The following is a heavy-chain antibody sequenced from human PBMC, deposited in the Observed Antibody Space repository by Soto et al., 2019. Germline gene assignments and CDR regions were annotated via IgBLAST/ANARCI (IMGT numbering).Heavy chain of an antibody. Sequence: QVQLVESGGGVVQPGRSLRLSCAASGFSFSSYAMHWVRQASGKGLEWVAVICYDGVNKYYVDSVKGRFTISRDNSNNTLYVQMNSLKAEDTAVYYCVRDPYLPAAGRLSSLHYWGPGTLVTVSS. J-gene: IGHJ4*02. V-gene: IGHV3-33*01. CDR2: ICYDGVNK. D-gene: IGHD2-2*01. CDR1: GFSFSSYA. CDR3: VRDPYLPAAGRLSSLHY.